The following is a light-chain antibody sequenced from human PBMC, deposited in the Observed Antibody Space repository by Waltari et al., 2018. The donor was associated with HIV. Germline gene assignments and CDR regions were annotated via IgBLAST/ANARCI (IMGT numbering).Light chain of an antibody. CDR1: SSDIGGYNY. J-gene: IGLJ2*01. V-gene: IGLV2-8*01. CDR3: SSFAPTNKFYVL. Sequence: QSTLTQPPSASGSPGQSVTIYCTGTSSDIGGYNYVPWYQQHPGKAPKLIMTEVTKRPSGAPDRFSGSKSGNTASLTVSGLQADDEALYYCSSFAPTNKFYVLFGGGTTLTVL. CDR2: EVT.